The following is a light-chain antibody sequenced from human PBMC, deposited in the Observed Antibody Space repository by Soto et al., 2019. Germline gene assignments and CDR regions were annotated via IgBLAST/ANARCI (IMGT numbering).Light chain of an antibody. CDR3: QQYNTYQT. J-gene: IGKJ1*01. CDR2: DAS. Sequence: VRVTKSPSPRPASISDRGTRAGRASQSISSWLAWYQQKPWKAPKLLIYDASSLESGVPSRFSGRGSGTEFTLTISSLQPDDFATDYCQQYNTYQTFGQGTKVDIK. CDR1: QSISSW. V-gene: IGKV1-5*01.